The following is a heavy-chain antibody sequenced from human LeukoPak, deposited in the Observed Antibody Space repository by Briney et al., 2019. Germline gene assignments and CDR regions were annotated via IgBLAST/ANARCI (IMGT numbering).Heavy chain of an antibody. V-gene: IGHV3-48*02. CDR3: ARDARYITGTTLGYFDY. D-gene: IGHD1-20*01. J-gene: IGHJ4*02. CDR1: GFTFSSYS. CDR2: ISSSSSTI. Sequence: GGSLRISCAASGFTFSSYSMNWVRQAPGKGLEWVSYISSSSSTIYYADSVKGRFTISRDNAKNSLYLQMNSLRDEDTAVYYCARDARYITGTTLGYFDYWGQGTLVTVSS.